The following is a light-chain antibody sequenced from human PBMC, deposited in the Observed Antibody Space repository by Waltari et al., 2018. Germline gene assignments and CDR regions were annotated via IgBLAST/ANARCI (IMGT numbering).Light chain of an antibody. V-gene: IGKV2-29*03. CDR2: EVS. CDR3: MQGVHLPLT. J-gene: IGKJ4*01. Sequence: DIVMTQTPLPLSVSPGQPASTSCKSSQSLLHRVGKSYFYWYLKRPGQSPQLLISEVSSRFSGVPDRFSGSGSGTDFTLKISRVEAEDVGLYYCMQGVHLPLTFGGGTKVEIQ. CDR1: QSLLHRVGKSY.